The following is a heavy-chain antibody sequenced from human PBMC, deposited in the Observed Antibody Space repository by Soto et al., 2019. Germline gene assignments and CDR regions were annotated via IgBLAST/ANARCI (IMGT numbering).Heavy chain of an antibody. CDR2: INSGNGNT. Sequence: SVKVSCKTSGYTFTNYVVDWVRQAPGQGLEWMGWINSGNGNTKYSEKFQGRVTITRDTSASTAYMELNSLTSEDTAVYYCARGLTIFGVVIGYWGQGTLVTVSS. CDR1: GYTFTNYV. CDR3: ARGLTIFGVVIGY. J-gene: IGHJ4*02. D-gene: IGHD3-3*01. V-gene: IGHV1-3*01.